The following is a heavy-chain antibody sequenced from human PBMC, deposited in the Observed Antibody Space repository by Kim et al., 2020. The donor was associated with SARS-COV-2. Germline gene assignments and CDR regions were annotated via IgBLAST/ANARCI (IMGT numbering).Heavy chain of an antibody. Sequence: YVESVKDRFTMSRDNGKNSLYLQMSSLRTEDTAIYYCAALDSVQVPGGIWGQGTLVTVSS. D-gene: IGHD3-10*01. CDR3: AALDSVQVPGGI. V-gene: IGHV3-7*01. J-gene: IGHJ4*02.